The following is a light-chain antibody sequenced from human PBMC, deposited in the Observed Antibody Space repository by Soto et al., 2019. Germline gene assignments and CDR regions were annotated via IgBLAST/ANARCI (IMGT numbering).Light chain of an antibody. V-gene: IGKV1-39*01. J-gene: IGKJ5*01. CDR3: QQSYSTPT. Sequence: EIQMTQSPSTLSASVGDRVTITCRASQSISSWLAWYQQKPGKAPKLLIYDASNLQSGVPSRFSGSGSGTDFTLTISSLQPEDFATYYCQQSYSTPTFGQGTRLEIK. CDR1: QSISSW. CDR2: DAS.